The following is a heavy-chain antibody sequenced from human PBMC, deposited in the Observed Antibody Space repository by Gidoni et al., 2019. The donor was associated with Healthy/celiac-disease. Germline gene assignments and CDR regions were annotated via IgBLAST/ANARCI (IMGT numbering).Heavy chain of an antibody. Sequence: QVQLQQWGAGLLKPSETLSLTCAVYGGSFRGYYWSWIRQPPGKGLEWIGEINHSGSTNYNPSLKSRVTISVDTSKNQFSLKLSSVTAADTAVYYCARGRAAPNYYGSGSHNWFDPWGQGTLVTVSS. J-gene: IGHJ5*02. V-gene: IGHV4-34*01. CDR1: GGSFRGYY. CDR2: INHSGST. D-gene: IGHD3-10*01. CDR3: ARGRAAPNYYGSGSHNWFDP.